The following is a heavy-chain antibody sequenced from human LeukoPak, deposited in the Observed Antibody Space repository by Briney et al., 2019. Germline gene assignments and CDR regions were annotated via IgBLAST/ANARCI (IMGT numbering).Heavy chain of an antibody. J-gene: IGHJ4*02. CDR3: ASYHDGSGYSPHFDY. CDR2: IYSGGST. Sequence: GGSLRLSCAASGFTFSSYDMHWVRQAPGKGLEWVAVIYSGGSTDYADSVKGRFTISRDNSKNTLYLQMNSLRAEDTAVYYCASYHDGSGYSPHFDYWGQGTLVTVSS. CDR1: GFTFSSYD. V-gene: IGHV3-53*01. D-gene: IGHD3-22*01.